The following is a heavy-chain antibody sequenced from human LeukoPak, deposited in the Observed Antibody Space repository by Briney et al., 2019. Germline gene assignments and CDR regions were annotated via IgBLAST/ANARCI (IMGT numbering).Heavy chain of an antibody. CDR3: AKDRRSGSFHDYYFDY. D-gene: IGHD1-26*01. Sequence: GGSLRLSCAASGFTFSSYAMSWVRQAPGKGLEWVSAISGSGGSTYYADSVKSRFTISRDNSKNTLYLQMNSLRAEDTAVYYCAKDRRSGSFHDYYFDYWGQGTLVTVSS. V-gene: IGHV3-23*01. CDR1: GFTFSSYA. CDR2: ISGSGGST. J-gene: IGHJ4*02.